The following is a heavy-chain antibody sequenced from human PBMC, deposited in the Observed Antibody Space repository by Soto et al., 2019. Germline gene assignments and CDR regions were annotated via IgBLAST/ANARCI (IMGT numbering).Heavy chain of an antibody. V-gene: IGHV3-33*01. CDR1: GFTFSSYG. D-gene: IGHD4-17*01. CDR3: ARDNRTAVTTGLDWYFDL. J-gene: IGHJ2*01. Sequence: QVQLVESGGGVVQPGRSLRLSCAASGFTFSSYGMHWVRQAPGKGLEWVAVIWYDGSNKYYADSVKGRFTISRDNSKNTLYLQMNSLRAEDTAVYYCARDNRTAVTTGLDWYFDLWGRGTLVTVSS. CDR2: IWYDGSNK.